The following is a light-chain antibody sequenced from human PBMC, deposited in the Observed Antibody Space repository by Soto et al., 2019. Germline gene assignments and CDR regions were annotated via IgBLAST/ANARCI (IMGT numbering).Light chain of an antibody. CDR2: DVS. CDR1: SSDVGAYNY. Sequence: QSALTQPRSVSGSPGQSVTISCTGTSSDVGAYNYVSWYQQHPGKAPKLIIYDVSKRPSGVPDRFSGSKSSNTASLTIPGLQADDEADYYCCSYAGSYTLWVFGGGTKLTVL. V-gene: IGLV2-11*01. CDR3: CSYAGSYTLWV. J-gene: IGLJ3*02.